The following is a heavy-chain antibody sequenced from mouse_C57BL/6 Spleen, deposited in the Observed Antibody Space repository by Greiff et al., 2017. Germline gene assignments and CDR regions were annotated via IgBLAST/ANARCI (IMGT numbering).Heavy chain of an antibody. CDR3: ARGALGAY. J-gene: IGHJ3*01. Sequence: VQLQQPGAELVRPGTSVKLSCKASGYTFTSYWMHWVKQRPGQGLEWIGVIDPSDSYTNYNQKFKGKATLTVDTSSSTAYMQLSSLTSEDSAVYYCARGALGAYWGQGTLVTVSA. CDR2: IDPSDSYT. V-gene: IGHV1-59*01. CDR1: GYTFTSYW.